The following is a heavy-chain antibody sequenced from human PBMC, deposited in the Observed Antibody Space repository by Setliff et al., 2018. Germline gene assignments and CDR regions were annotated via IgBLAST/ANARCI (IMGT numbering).Heavy chain of an antibody. Sequence: SETLSLTCNVSGDSISSTYHWGWIRQSPGKGLEWIGTIYHSGNTYYNPSLKSRVTISVDTSKNQFSQKLSSVTAADTALYYCTVYNTGSSKDHYWGQGTPVTVSS. V-gene: IGHV4-38-2*02. J-gene: IGHJ4*02. CDR2: IYHSGNT. CDR1: GDSISSTYH. CDR3: TVYNTGSSKDHY. D-gene: IGHD2-8*02.